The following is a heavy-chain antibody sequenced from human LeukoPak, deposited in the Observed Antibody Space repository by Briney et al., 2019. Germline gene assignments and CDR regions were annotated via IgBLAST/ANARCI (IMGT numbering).Heavy chain of an antibody. D-gene: IGHD3-22*01. CDR1: GDSGRRGAYY. J-gene: IGHJ5*02. CDR2: VSHSGNT. CDR3: ARQHHTRGYSDTLDP. V-gene: IGHV4-31*03. Sequence: PSQTLSLTGTVSGDSGRRGAYYWSWIRQHPVKGMECIGFVSHSGNTYYNPSLESRLTISVDTSKNQLSLKLTSVTAADTAVYYCARQHHTRGYSDTLDPRSQGTLVIVSS.